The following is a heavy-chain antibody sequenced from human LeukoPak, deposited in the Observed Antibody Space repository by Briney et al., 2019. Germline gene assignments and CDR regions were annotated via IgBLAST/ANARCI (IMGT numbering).Heavy chain of an antibody. CDR3: ARGVEPLAANTLAY. V-gene: IGHV3-53*01. Sequence: PGGSLRLSCAASGFTAITNDMTWVRQAPGKGLEWVSALYSDGNTKYADSVQGRFTISRDNSKNTLYLEMNSLSPDDTAVYYCARGVEPLAANTLAYWGQGTLVTVSS. D-gene: IGHD1-14*01. CDR1: GFTAITND. CDR2: LYSDGNT. J-gene: IGHJ4*02.